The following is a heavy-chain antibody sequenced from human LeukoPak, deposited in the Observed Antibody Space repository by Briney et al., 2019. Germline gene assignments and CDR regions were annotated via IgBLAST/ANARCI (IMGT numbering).Heavy chain of an antibody. V-gene: IGHV3-23*01. Sequence: GGSLRLSCAASGFTFSSYAMSWVRQAPGKGLEWVSAISGSGGSTYYADSVKGRFTISRDNSKNTLYLQMNSLRAEDTAVYYCAKDLGLRSLEWLPLDYWGQGTLVTVSS. CDR3: AKDLGLRSLEWLPLDY. CDR2: ISGSGGST. J-gene: IGHJ4*02. CDR1: GFTFSSYA. D-gene: IGHD3-3*01.